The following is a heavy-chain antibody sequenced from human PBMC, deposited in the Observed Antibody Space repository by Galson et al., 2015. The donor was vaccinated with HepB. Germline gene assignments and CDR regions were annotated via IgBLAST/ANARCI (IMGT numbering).Heavy chain of an antibody. CDR1: GDSVSSNSAA. D-gene: IGHD3-3*01. Sequence: CAISGDSVSSNSAAWNWIRQSPSRGLEWLGRTYYRSKWYNDYGISVKSRIIINPDTSKNQFSLQLKSVTFEDMAVYYCARDSVDLSGTNGLDVWGQGTTVTVSS. CDR2: TYYRSKWYN. J-gene: IGHJ6*02. CDR3: ARDSVDLSGTNGLDV. V-gene: IGHV6-1*01.